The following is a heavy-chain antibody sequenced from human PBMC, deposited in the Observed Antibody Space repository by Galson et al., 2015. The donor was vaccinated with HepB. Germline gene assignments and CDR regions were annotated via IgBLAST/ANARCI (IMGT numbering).Heavy chain of an antibody. Sequence: QSGAEVKKPGESLKISCKGSGYSFTTYWIGWVRQMPGKGLEWMVVIYPGDSNTRYSPSFQGQVTISADKSISTAYLQWSSLKASDTAMYYCARYSRSYYAYWFFDLWGRGTLVTVSS. V-gene: IGHV5-51*01. CDR1: GYSFTTYW. D-gene: IGHD3-10*01. CDR3: ARYSRSYYAYWFFDL. J-gene: IGHJ2*01. CDR2: IYPGDSNT.